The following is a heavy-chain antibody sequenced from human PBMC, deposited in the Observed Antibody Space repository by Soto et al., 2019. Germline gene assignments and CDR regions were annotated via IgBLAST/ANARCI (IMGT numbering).Heavy chain of an antibody. CDR2: ILYDGTKK. CDR3: AKDRGALRWSEEHYYFDY. D-gene: IGHD4-17*01. J-gene: IGHJ4*02. V-gene: IGHV3-30*18. CDR1: GFTFSSYG. Sequence: QEHLVQSGGGVVQPGGSLRLSCAASGFTFSSYGMHWVRQAPGKGLEWVAVILYDGTKKYYADSMKGRFTISRDNSKNTPYLQMNSLRAEDTAVYYCAKDRGALRWSEEHYYFDYWGQGTLVTVSS.